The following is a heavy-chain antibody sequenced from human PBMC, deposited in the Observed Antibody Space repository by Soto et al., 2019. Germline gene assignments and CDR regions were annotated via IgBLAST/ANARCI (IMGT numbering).Heavy chain of an antibody. CDR1: GGTFSSYA. Sequence: QVQLVQSGAEVKKPGSSVKVSCKASGGTFSSYAIRWVRQAPGQGLEWMGVIIPIFGTANYAQKFQGRVTITADESTSTSYLELSSLRSEDTAVYYCAREKGSNYYYYGMDVWGQGTTVTVSS. CDR3: AREKGSNYYYYGMDV. V-gene: IGHV1-69*01. J-gene: IGHJ6*02. CDR2: IIPIFGTA.